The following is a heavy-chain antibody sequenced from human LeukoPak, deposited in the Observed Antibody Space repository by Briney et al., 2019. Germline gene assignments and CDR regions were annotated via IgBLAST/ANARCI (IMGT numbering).Heavy chain of an antibody. CDR3: AREGGATAFDY. CDR1: GLTFSSYG. Sequence: PGRSLRLSCAASGLTFSSYGMHWVRQAPGKGLEWVAVISYDGSNKYYADSVKGRFTISRDNSKNTLYLQMNSLRAEDTAVYYCAREGGATAFDYWGQGTLVTVSS. J-gene: IGHJ4*02. D-gene: IGHD1-26*01. V-gene: IGHV3-30*03. CDR2: ISYDGSNK.